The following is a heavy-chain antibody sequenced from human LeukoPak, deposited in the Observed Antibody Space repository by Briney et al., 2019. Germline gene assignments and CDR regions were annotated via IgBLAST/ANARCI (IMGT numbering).Heavy chain of an antibody. J-gene: IGHJ6*03. D-gene: IGHD3/OR15-3a*01. CDR1: GFTLSSSE. CDR2: ISRSGSTI. Sequence: GGSLRLSCAASGFTLSSSEMNWVRQAPGEGLEWVSYISRSGSTIFYADSVKARFTISTDNAKNPVSLQMNSLRAEDTAVYFCARPTWTNYMDVWGKGTAVTISS. V-gene: IGHV3-48*03. CDR3: ARPTWTNYMDV.